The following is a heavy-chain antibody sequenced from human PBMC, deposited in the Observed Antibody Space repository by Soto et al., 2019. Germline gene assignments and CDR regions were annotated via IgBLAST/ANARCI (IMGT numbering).Heavy chain of an antibody. J-gene: IGHJ4*02. CDR3: ARETHFIDY. CDR1: GFTFSSYG. Sequence: VQLVESGGGVVQPGRSLRLSCAASGFTFSSYGMHWVRQAPGKGLEWVSYISSTGTSMDYADSVKGRFTISRDNAKNSLFLQLNSLRDEDTAVYYCARETHFIDYWGQGTLVSVSA. CDR2: ISSTGTSM. V-gene: IGHV3-48*02.